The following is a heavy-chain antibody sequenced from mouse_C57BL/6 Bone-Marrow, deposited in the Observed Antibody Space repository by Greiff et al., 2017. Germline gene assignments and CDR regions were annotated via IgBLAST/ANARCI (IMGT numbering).Heavy chain of an antibody. J-gene: IGHJ2*01. CDR1: GYTFTSYW. V-gene: IGHV1-64*01. CDR3: ARWPYYNDY. CDR2: IHPNSGST. Sequence: VQLQQPGAELVKPGASVKLSCKASGYTFTSYWLHWVKPRPGQGLEWIGMIHPNSGSTNYNATFKSKATLTVDKSSSTAYMQRSSRTSEDAAVYYCARWPYYNDYWGQGTTRTVSS.